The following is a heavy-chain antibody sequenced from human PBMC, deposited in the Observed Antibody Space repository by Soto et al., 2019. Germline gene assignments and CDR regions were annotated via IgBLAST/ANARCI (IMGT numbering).Heavy chain of an antibody. D-gene: IGHD1-7*01. CDR2: ISSNGGTT. Sequence: EVQLAESGGGMVQPGGSRGLSCVAPGFTFGSIDRPWVRQAQGKGLEYVSSISSNGGTTYYGNSVKGRFTISRDNSKNTLYLQMGSLRAEDMAVYYCVRRVSGNYDYWGQGTLVTVSS. V-gene: IGHV3-64*01. CDR1: GFTFGSID. CDR3: VRRVSGNYDY. J-gene: IGHJ4*02.